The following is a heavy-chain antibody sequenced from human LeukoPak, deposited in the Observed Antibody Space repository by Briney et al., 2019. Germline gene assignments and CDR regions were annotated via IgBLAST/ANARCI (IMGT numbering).Heavy chain of an antibody. CDR1: GFTFSSYG. Sequence: GGSLRLSCAASGFTFSSYGMHWVRQAPGKGLEWVAFIRYDGSNKYYADSVKGRFTISRDNSKNTLYLQMNSLRAEDTAVYYCARVVPAAIRDFDYWGQGTLVTVSS. CDR2: IRYDGSNK. V-gene: IGHV3-30*02. D-gene: IGHD2-2*02. J-gene: IGHJ4*02. CDR3: ARVVPAAIRDFDY.